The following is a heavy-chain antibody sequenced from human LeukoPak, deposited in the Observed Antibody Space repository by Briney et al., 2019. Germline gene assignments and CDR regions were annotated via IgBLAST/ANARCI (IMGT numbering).Heavy chain of an antibody. D-gene: IGHD3-3*01. J-gene: IGHJ5*02. V-gene: IGHV4-34*01. CDR3: ARQGGFGVVIISSPNWFDP. CDR1: GGSFSGYY. CDR2: INHSGST. Sequence: PSETLSLTCAVYGGSFSGYYWSWIRQPPGKGLEWIGEINHSGSTNHNPSLKSRVTISVDTSKNQFSLKLSSVTAADTAVYYCARQGGFGVVIISSPNWFDPWGQGTLVTVSS.